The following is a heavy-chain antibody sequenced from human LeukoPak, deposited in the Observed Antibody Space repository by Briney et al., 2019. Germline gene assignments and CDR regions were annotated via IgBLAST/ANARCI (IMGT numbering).Heavy chain of an antibody. V-gene: IGHV4-39*01. D-gene: IGHD3-22*01. CDR3: ARRVSDPLKVDY. CDR2: IYYSEST. Sequence: SSETLSLTCTVSGGSISSISYYWGWIRQPPGKGLEWIGSIYYSESTYYNPSLKSRITISVDTSKNQFSLKLSSVTAADTAVYYCARRVSDPLKVDYWGQGTLVTVSS. J-gene: IGHJ4*02. CDR1: GGSISSISYY.